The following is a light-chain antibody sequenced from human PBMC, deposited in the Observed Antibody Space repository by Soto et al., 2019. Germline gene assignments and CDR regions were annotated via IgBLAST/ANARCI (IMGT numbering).Light chain of an antibody. CDR1: QSISSTY. J-gene: IGKJ1*01. CDR3: QQYGSSPRT. Sequence: EIVLTQSPGTLSLSPGERATLSCRASQSISSTYLAWYQQKPGQAPRLLIYDASTRATGIPDRFSGSGSGTDFTLTISRLEPEDFGVYYCQQYGSSPRTFGQGTKV. V-gene: IGKV3-20*01. CDR2: DAS.